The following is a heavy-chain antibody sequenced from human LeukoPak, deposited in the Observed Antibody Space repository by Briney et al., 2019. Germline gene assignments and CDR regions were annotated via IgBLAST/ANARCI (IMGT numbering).Heavy chain of an antibody. D-gene: IGHD3-9*01. CDR2: ILYDGSNK. CDR1: GFTFSSYG. J-gene: IGHJ4*02. CDR3: AKNRDDWLLNYFDY. V-gene: IGHV3-30*18. Sequence: GGSLRLSCAASGFTFSSYGMHWVRQAPGKGLEWVAVILYDGSNKYYADSVKGRFTISRDNSKDTLYLQMNSLRAEDTAVYYCAKNRDDWLLNYFDYWGQGTLVTVSS.